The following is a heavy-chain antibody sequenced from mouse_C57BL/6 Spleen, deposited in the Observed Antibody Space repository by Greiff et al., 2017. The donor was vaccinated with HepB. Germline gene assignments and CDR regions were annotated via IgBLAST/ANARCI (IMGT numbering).Heavy chain of an antibody. V-gene: IGHV5-6*02. CDR3: ARHEADYYGSSYWYFDV. J-gene: IGHJ1*03. CDR1: GFTFSSYG. D-gene: IGHD1-1*01. CDR2: ISSGGSYT. Sequence: EVKLEESGGDLVKPGGSLKLSCAASGFTFSSYGMSWVRQTPDKRLEWVATISSGGSYTYYPDSVKGRFTISRDNAKNTLYLQMSSLKSEDTAMYYCARHEADYYGSSYWYFDVWGTGTTVTVSS.